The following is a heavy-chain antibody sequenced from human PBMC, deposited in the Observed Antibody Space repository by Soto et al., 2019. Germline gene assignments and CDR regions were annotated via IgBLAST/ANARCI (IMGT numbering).Heavy chain of an antibody. V-gene: IGHV1-2*02. D-gene: IGHD1-1*01. J-gene: IGHJ5*02. CDR3: ATGTNGTTGWYHP. Sequence: QEQLVQSGTEVKKPGASVTVSCKSSGYTFTDFYLHWLRQAPGQGLEWVGWINPKTGDTKSSQKFQCRVTMSRDTSVSTAYIDLTSLTSDDTAMYYGATGTNGTTGWYHPWGQGTRVTVSS. CDR1: GYTFTDFY. CDR2: INPKTGDT.